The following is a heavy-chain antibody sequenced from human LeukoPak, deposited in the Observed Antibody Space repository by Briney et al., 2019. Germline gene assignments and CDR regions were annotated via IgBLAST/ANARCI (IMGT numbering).Heavy chain of an antibody. V-gene: IGHV3-21*01. Sequence: SGGSLRLSCAASGFTFSSYSMNWVRQAPGKGLEWVSSISSSSSHIYYADSVKGRFTISRDNAKNSLYLQMNSLRAEDTAVYYCAREGYYYDSSGYYYRGNFDYWGQGTLVTVSS. J-gene: IGHJ4*02. D-gene: IGHD3-22*01. CDR1: GFTFSSYS. CDR3: AREGYYYDSSGYYYRGNFDY. CDR2: ISSSSSHI.